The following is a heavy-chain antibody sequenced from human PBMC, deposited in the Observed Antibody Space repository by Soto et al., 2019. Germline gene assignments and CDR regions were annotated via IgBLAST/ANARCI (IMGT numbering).Heavy chain of an antibody. D-gene: IGHD5-12*01. V-gene: IGHV4-30-4*01. Sequence: QVQLQESGPGLVKPSQTPSLTCTVSGGSISSGDYYWSWIRQPPGQGLEWIGYIYSSGSSYYNPSLKSRFTITVETSKNQFSLKQSSVTAADTAVYYCAREGALGVAATRGWFDPWGQGTLVTVSS. CDR3: AREGALGVAATRGWFDP. CDR1: GGSISSGDYY. J-gene: IGHJ5*02. CDR2: IYSSGSS.